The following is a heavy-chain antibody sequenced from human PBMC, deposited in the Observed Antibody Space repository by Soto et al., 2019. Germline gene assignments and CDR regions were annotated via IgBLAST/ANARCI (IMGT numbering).Heavy chain of an antibody. CDR1: GGSMSEFF. Sequence: SETLSLTCSVSGGSMSEFFWSWIRQSTAWLLEWIGYVYYLGSTDYNPSLKSRVTISVDTSERQFSLRLSSVTAADAAIYYCARDGYDGSGSPYPAYWGPGIQVT. D-gene: IGHD3-10*01. CDR3: ARDGYDGSGSPYPAY. V-gene: IGHV4-59*01. J-gene: IGHJ4*02. CDR2: VYYLGST.